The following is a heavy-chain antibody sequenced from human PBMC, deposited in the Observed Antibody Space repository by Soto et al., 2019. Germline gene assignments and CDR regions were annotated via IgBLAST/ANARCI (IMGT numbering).Heavy chain of an antibody. J-gene: IGHJ6*02. D-gene: IGHD6-13*01. CDR3: AKVPLSSIYYYGMDV. V-gene: IGHV3-23*01. Sequence: PGGSLRLSCAASGFTFSSYAMSWVRQAPGKGLEWVSAISGSGDSTYYADSVKGRFTISRDNSKNTLYLQMNSLRAEDTAVYYCAKVPLSSIYYYGMDVWGQGTTVTVSS. CDR2: ISGSGDST. CDR1: GFTFSSYA.